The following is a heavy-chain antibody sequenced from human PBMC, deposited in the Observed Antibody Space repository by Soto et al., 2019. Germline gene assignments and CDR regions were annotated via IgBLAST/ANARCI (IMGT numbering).Heavy chain of an antibody. CDR3: ARGGEYSYVPFDY. V-gene: IGHV3-74*01. CDR2: INSDGSST. Sequence: EVQLVESGGGLVQPGGSLRLSCAASGFTFSSYWMHWVRQAPGKGLVWVSRINSDGSSTSYADSVKGRFTSSRDNAKNTLYLKMNSVRADHTAVYYWARGGEYSYVPFDYWGQGTLVTVSS. D-gene: IGHD5-18*01. CDR1: GFTFSSYW. J-gene: IGHJ4*02.